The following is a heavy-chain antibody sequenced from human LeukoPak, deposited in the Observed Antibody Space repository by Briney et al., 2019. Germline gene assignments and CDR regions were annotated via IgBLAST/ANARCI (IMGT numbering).Heavy chain of an antibody. V-gene: IGHV5-51*01. CDR3: ARRPGIAAAGTGRAFDI. Sequence: GESLKISCKGSGYSFTSYWIGWVRQMPGKGLEWMGIIYPGDSDTRYSPSFQGQVTISADKSISTAYLQWSSLKASDTAMYYCARRPGIAAAGTGRAFDIWGQGTMVTVSS. J-gene: IGHJ3*02. D-gene: IGHD6-13*01. CDR1: GYSFTSYW. CDR2: IYPGDSDT.